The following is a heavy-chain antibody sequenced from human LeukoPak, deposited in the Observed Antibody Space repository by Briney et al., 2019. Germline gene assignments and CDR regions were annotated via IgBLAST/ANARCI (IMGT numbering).Heavy chain of an antibody. CDR2: IYYSGST. J-gene: IGHJ5*02. CDR1: GGSISSSSYY. CDR3: ARVNYYDTRADP. V-gene: IGHV4-61*01. D-gene: IGHD3-22*01. Sequence: PSETLSLTCTVSGGSISSSSYYWSWIRQPPGKGLEWIGYIYYSGSTNYNPSLKSRVTISVDTSKNQFSLKLSSVTAADTAVYYCARVNYYDTRADPWGQGTLVTVSS.